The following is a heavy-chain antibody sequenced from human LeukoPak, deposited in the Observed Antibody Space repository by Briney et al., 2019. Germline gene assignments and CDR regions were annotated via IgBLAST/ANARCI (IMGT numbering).Heavy chain of an antibody. V-gene: IGHV4-4*07. CDR3: ARDPYYYGSGSYRWFDP. Sequence: PSETLSLTCTVPGDSITNYYWSWIRQPAGKGLEWIGRIHISGNTNYNPSLKSRVTMSVDTSMNQFSLKLSSVTAADTAVYYCARDPYYYGSGSYRWFDPWGQGTLVTVSS. CDR1: GDSITNYY. J-gene: IGHJ5*02. D-gene: IGHD3-10*01. CDR2: IHISGNT.